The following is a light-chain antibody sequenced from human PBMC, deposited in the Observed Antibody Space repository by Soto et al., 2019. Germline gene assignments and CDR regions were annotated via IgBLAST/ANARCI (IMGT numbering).Light chain of an antibody. V-gene: IGKV3-15*01. J-gene: IGKJ1*01. CDR1: QGVNRN. CDR3: HQYNNWPRT. Sequence: EVVMTQSPATLSVSPGERATLSCRASQGVNRNLAWYQHKPGQAPRLLIYGVFTRAAGIPGRFSGGLSGTEFTLTINGLQSEDFVVYYCHQYNNWPRTFGQGTKVDIK. CDR2: GVF.